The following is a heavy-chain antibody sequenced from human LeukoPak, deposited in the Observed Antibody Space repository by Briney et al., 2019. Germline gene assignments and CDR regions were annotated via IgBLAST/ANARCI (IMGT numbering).Heavy chain of an antibody. CDR2: ISYDGSNK. CDR3: AKDRGSGGWYYFDY. Sequence: PGRSLRLSCAASGSTFSSYGLHWVRQAPGKGLEWVAVISYDGSNKYYVDSVKGRFTISRDNSKNTLYLQMNSLRAEDTAVYYCAKDRGSGGWYYFDYWGQGTLVTVSS. CDR1: GSTFSSYG. V-gene: IGHV3-30*18. D-gene: IGHD2-15*01. J-gene: IGHJ4*02.